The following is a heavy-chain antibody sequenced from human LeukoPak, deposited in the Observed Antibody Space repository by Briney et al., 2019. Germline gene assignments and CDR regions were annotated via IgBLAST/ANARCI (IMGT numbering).Heavy chain of an antibody. Sequence: ESGPALVKPTQTLTLTCTLSGFSLSTSGMGVSWIRQPPGKALEWLARIDWDDDKYYSTSLKTRLTISKDTSKNQVVLTMTYMDPVDTATYYCARMDSGSYYYFDYWGQGTLVTVSS. V-gene: IGHV2-70*11. J-gene: IGHJ4*02. D-gene: IGHD1-26*01. CDR2: IDWDDDK. CDR3: ARMDSGSYYYFDY. CDR1: GFSLSTSGMG.